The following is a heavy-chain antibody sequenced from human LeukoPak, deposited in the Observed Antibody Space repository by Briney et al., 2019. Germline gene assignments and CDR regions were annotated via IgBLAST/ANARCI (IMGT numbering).Heavy chain of an antibody. V-gene: IGHV3-23*01. CDR1: GFTFSSYG. CDR2: ISGSGGST. Sequence: GGSLRLSCAASGFTFSSYGMSWVRQAPGKGLEWVSAISGSGGSTYYADSVKGRFTISRDNSKNTLYLQMNTLRAEDTAVYYCAKDRHYHYDSSGPLDYWGQGTLVTVSS. J-gene: IGHJ4*02. CDR3: AKDRHYHYDSSGPLDY. D-gene: IGHD3-22*01.